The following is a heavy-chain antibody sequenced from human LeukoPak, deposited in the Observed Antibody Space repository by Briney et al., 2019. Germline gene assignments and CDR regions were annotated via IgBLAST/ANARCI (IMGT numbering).Heavy chain of an antibody. CDR2: ISSSSSTI. V-gene: IGHV3-48*01. CDR1: GFTFSSYA. J-gene: IGHJ5*02. Sequence: SGGSLRLSCAASGFTFSSYAMNWVRQAPGKGLEWVSYISSSSSTIYYADSVKGRFTISRDNAKNSLYLQMNSLRAEDTAVYYCARCYVGSSSTSCYYSAWGQGTLVTVSS. D-gene: IGHD2-2*01. CDR3: ARCYVGSSSTSCYYSA.